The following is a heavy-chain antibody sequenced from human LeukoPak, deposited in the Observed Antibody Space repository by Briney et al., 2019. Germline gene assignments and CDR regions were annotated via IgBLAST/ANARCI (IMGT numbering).Heavy chain of an antibody. J-gene: IGHJ4*02. D-gene: IGHD2-21*02. CDR2: IYWDDDK. CDR3: AHRRGDTINFYYFDY. CDR1: GFSFSTSGVG. V-gene: IGHV2-5*02. Sequence: SGPTLVNPTQTLTLTCTFSGFSFSTSGVGVGWIRQPPGKALEWLALIYWDDDKRYSPSLKSRLTITKDTSKNQVVLTMTNMDPVDTATYYCAHRRGDTINFYYFDYWGQGTLVTVSS.